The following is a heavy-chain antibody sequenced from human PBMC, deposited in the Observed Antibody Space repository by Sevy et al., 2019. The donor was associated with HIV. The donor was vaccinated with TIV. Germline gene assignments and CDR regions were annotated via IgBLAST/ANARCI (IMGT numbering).Heavy chain of an antibody. V-gene: IGHV3-30*02. CDR2: IRFDGSMK. D-gene: IGHD3-3*01. Sequence: GSLRLSCAASGFRFSDYGMHWVRQAPGKGLEWVSLIRFDGSMKYIADSVKGRFTISRDKVKDTLYQQMNSLRPEDTAVYYCAKDHYDYRTGYYGYYGMDVWGQGTTVTVSS. CDR1: GFRFSDYG. J-gene: IGHJ6*02. CDR3: AKDHYDYRTGYYGYYGMDV.